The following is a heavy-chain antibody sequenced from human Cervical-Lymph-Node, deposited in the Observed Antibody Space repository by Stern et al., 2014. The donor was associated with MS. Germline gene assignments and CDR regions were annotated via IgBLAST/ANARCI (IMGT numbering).Heavy chain of an antibody. CDR1: AGTFSRYA. J-gene: IGHJ6*02. CDR2: ILPLFGTA. D-gene: IGHD1-26*01. CDR3: ARGELKEGLVRGMDV. Sequence: QVQLVESGAEVQKPGSSVKVSCKASAGTFSRYAIPWVRPAPGQGLAWMGRILPLFGTANYAQKFQGRVTITADESTSTAYMELSSLRSEDTAVYYCARGELKEGLVRGMDVWGQGTTVTVSS. V-gene: IGHV1-69*01.